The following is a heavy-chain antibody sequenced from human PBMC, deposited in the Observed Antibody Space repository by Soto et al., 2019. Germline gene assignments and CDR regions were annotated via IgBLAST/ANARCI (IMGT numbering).Heavy chain of an antibody. V-gene: IGHV2-26*04. CDR1: GFSLSNAGLG. CDR3: ASTYSTSWYWFAP. Sequence: KESGPVLVKPPETLTLTCTVSGFSLSNAGLGVSWIRQPPGKALEWLAHIFSNDEKSYSTSLKSRLTISKDTSKSQVVLIMTTMDPVDTATYYCASTYSTSWYWFAPWGQGTLVTVSS. J-gene: IGHJ5*02. CDR2: IFSNDEK. D-gene: IGHD6-13*01.